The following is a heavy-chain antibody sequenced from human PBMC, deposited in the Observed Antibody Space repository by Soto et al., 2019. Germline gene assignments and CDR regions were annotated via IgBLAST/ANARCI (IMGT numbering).Heavy chain of an antibody. V-gene: IGHV3-7*03. J-gene: IGHJ4*02. CDR1: GFTFSSYW. Sequence: EVQLVESGGGLVQPGGSLRLSCAASGFTFSSYWMSWVRQAPGKGLEWVANIKQDGSEKYYVDSVKGRFTISGDNAKNSMYLQMNSLRAEDTAVYYCARQGSSGYYPHDSWGQGNLVTVSS. CDR2: IKQDGSEK. D-gene: IGHD3-22*01. CDR3: ARQGSSGYYPHDS.